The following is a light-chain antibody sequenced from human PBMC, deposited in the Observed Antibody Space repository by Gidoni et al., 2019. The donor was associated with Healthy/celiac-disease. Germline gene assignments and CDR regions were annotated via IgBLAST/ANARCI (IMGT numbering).Light chain of an antibody. CDR1: QGISSY. CDR3: QQYYSYPLT. J-gene: IGKJ4*01. Sequence: IRMTQSPSSFSASTGDRVTITCRASQGISSYLAWYQQKPGKAPKLLIYAASTLQSGVPSRFSGSGSGTDFTLTISCLQSEDFATYYCQQYYSYPLTFGGGTKVEIK. V-gene: IGKV1-8*01. CDR2: AAS.